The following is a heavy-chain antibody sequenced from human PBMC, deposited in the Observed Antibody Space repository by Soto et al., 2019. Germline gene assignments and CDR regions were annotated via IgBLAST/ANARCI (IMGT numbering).Heavy chain of an antibody. V-gene: IGHV3-66*01. D-gene: IGHD2-15*01. CDR3: ARDMSVVVAATPTFDY. CDR2: IYSGGST. J-gene: IGHJ4*02. CDR1: GFTVSSNY. Sequence: GGSLRLSCAASGFTVSSNYMSWVRQAPGKGLEWVSVIYSGGSTYYADSVKGRFTISRDNSKNTLYLQMNSLRAEDTAVYYCARDMSVVVAATPTFDYWGQGTLVTVSS.